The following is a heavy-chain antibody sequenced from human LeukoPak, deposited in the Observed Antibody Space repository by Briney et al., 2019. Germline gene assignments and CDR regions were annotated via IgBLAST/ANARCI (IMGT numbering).Heavy chain of an antibody. J-gene: IGHJ4*02. V-gene: IGHV3-23*01. CDR2: LGGGGIDT. CDR3: AKAQWELQFFDY. D-gene: IGHD1-26*01. Sequence: GGSLRLSCAASGFTFSNFAMSWVRQPPGKGLEWVSTLGGGGIDTYYADSVKGRFTISRDNSKNTLYPQMNSLRAEDTAVYYCAKAQWELQFFDYWGQGTLVTVSS. CDR1: GFTFSNFA.